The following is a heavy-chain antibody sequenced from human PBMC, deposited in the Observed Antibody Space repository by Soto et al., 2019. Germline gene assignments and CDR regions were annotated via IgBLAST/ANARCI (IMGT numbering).Heavy chain of an antibody. CDR3: GRGRGYSNAWGSYYSGMDV. J-gene: IGHJ6*02. Sequence: SETLSLTCAIYGGSFSNYYWNWIRQPPGKGLEWMGKINHNGSTNYSPSLKRRLTISVDTSKNQFSLKLISVTAADTAVYFCGRGRGYSNAWGSYYSGMDVWGQGTTVTVSS. V-gene: IGHV4-34*01. CDR1: GGSFSNYY. D-gene: IGHD6-19*01. CDR2: INHNGST.